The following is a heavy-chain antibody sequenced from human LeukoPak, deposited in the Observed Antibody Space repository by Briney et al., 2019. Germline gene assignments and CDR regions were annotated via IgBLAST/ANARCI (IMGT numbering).Heavy chain of an antibody. CDR2: IYYSGST. V-gene: IGHV4-59*11. Sequence: SETLSLTCTVSGGSISSHYWSWIRQPPGKGLEWIGYIYYSGSTNYNPSLKSRVTISVDTSKNQFSLKLSSVTAADTAVYYCARDLFEQHYDILTGYQPYYYYYYMDVWGKGTTVTVSS. CDR3: ARDLFEQHYDILTGYQPYYYYYYMDV. J-gene: IGHJ6*03. CDR1: GGSISSHY. D-gene: IGHD3-9*01.